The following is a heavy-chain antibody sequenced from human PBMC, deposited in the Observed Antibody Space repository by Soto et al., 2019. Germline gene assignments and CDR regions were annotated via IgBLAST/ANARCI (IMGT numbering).Heavy chain of an antibody. V-gene: IGHV4-59*01. D-gene: IGHD3-22*01. CDR2: IYYSGST. CDR1: GGSISSYY. Sequence: LSLTCTVSGGSISSYYWSWIRQPPGKGLEWVGYIYYSGSTNYNPSLKSRVTITVDTSKNQFSLKLSSVTAADTAVYYCARGVYYDSSGYYYWGQGTLVTVSS. CDR3: ARGVYYDSSGYYY. J-gene: IGHJ4*02.